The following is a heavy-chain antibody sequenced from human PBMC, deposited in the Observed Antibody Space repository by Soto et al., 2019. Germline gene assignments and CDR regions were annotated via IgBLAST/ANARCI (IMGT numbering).Heavy chain of an antibody. CDR2: IDPSDSST. CDR3: VKHIGGSGDF. V-gene: IGHV5-10-1*01. Sequence: PGESLKISCQGPGFIFTNYWISWVRQMPGKGLEWMGRIDPSDSSTNYSPSFQGHVTLSADKSINTAHLQWNSLKASDTAMYYCVKHIGGSGDFWGQGTPVPVSS. CDR1: GFIFTNYW. D-gene: IGHD3-10*01. J-gene: IGHJ4*02.